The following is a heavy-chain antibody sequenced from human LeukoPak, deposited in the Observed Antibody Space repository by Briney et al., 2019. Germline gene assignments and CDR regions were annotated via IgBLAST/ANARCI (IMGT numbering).Heavy chain of an antibody. CDR1: GDSISNYY. J-gene: IGHJ4*02. D-gene: IGHD2-15*01. CDR2: IYYSGYT. V-gene: IGHV4-59*01. CDR3: ARVTGYVIEDNFDY. Sequence: SETLSLTCSVSGDSISNYYWNWIRQPPGKGLEWIGYIYYSGYTNYNPSLKGRVTISVDTSKNQFSLKLRSVTAADTAVYYCARVTGYVIEDNFDYWGQGTLVTVSS.